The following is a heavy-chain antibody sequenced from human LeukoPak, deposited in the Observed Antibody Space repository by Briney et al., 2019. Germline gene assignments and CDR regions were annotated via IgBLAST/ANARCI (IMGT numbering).Heavy chain of an antibody. CDR1: GGTFSSYA. J-gene: IGHJ4*02. Sequence: GASVKVSCKASGGTFSSYAISWVRQAPGQGLEWMGGIIPIFGTANYAQKFQGRVTITADESTSTAYMELSSLRSEDTAVYYCARDYYDSSGYSYFDYWGQGTLVTVSS. V-gene: IGHV1-69*13. CDR3: ARDYYDSSGYSYFDY. CDR2: IIPIFGTA. D-gene: IGHD3-22*01.